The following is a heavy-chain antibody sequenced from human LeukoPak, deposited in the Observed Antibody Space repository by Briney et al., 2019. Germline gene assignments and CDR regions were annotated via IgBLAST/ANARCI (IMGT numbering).Heavy chain of an antibody. CDR2: IKQDGSEK. J-gene: IGHJ4*02. CDR3: ARLMYYYGSGSYLY. D-gene: IGHD3-10*01. Sequence: GGSLRLSCAASGSTFSSYWMSWVRQAPGKGLEWVANIKQDGSEKYYVDSVKGRFTISRDNAKNSLYLQMNSLRAEDTAVYYCARLMYYYGSGSYLYWGQGTLVTVSS. CDR1: GSTFSSYW. V-gene: IGHV3-7*01.